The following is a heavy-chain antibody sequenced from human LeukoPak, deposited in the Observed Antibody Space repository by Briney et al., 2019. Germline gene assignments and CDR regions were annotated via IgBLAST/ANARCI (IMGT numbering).Heavy chain of an antibody. CDR3: AREVVAAPYCFDY. CDR1: GFTFRNHW. Sequence: GGSLRLSCAASGFTFRNHWMGWVRQAPGKGLEWVANIKGDGSEKEYVDSVKGRFTISRDNSKNTLYLQMNSLRAEDTAVYYCAREVVAAPYCFDYWGQGTLVTVSS. D-gene: IGHD2-15*01. J-gene: IGHJ4*02. CDR2: IKGDGSEK. V-gene: IGHV3-7*01.